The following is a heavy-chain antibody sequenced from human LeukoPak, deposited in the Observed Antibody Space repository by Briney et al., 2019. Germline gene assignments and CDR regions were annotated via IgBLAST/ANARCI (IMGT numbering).Heavy chain of an antibody. CDR1: GFTFSSYG. CDR3: ARGGYYNILTGFRSRILGFDY. Sequence: QTGGSLRLSCAPSGFTFSSYGMHWVRQAPGKGLEWVAFIRFDGDNKYYADSVKGRFTISRDNSKNTLYLQMTSLRAEDTAVYYCARGGYYNILTGFRSRILGFDYWGQGTLVTVSS. CDR2: IRFDGDNK. J-gene: IGHJ4*02. D-gene: IGHD3-9*01. V-gene: IGHV3-30*02.